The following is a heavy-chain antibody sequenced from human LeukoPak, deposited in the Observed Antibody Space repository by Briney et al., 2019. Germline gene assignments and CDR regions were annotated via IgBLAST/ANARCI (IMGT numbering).Heavy chain of an antibody. J-gene: IGHJ4*02. V-gene: IGHV3-21*05. Sequence: GGSLRLSCAASASGVSFSSHSMNWVRQAPGKGLEWISYIYSSGSYIFYAASVKGRFTVSRDNARNSLYLQMNSLRTEDTAVYFCTRDGSTAYGDYRLFDYWGQGTLVTVSS. D-gene: IGHD4-17*01. CDR3: TRDGSTAYGDYRLFDY. CDR2: IYSSGSYI. CDR1: ASGVSFSSHS.